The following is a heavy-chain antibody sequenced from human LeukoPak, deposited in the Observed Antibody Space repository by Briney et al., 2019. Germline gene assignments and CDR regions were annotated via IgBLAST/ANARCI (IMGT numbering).Heavy chain of an antibody. J-gene: IGHJ6*02. CDR1: GYTFTGYY. CDR3: ARDLRGEVVVAAVNYYYYGMDV. V-gene: IGHV1-2*02. D-gene: IGHD2-15*01. Sequence: ASVKVSCKASGYTFTGYYMHWVRQAPGQGLEWMGWINPNSGGTNYAQKFQGRVTMTRDTSISTAYMELSRLRSDDTAVYYCARDLRGEVVVAAVNYYYYGMDVWGQGTTVTVSS. CDR2: INPNSGGT.